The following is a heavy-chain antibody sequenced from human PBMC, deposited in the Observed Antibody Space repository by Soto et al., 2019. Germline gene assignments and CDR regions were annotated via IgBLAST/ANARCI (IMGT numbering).Heavy chain of an antibody. CDR3: AKASGWFGEFDY. J-gene: IGHJ4*02. V-gene: IGHV3-23*01. Sequence: EVPLLESGGGLVQPGGSLRLSCAASGFTFSSYAMSWVRQAPGKGLEWVSAISGSGGSTYCADSVKGRFTISRDNSKNTLYLQMNSLRAEDTAVYYCAKASGWFGEFDYWGQGTLVTVSS. CDR2: ISGSGGST. CDR1: GFTFSSYA. D-gene: IGHD3-10*01.